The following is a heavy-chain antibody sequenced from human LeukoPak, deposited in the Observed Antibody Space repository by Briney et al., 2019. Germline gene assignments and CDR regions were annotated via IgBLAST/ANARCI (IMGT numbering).Heavy chain of an antibody. D-gene: IGHD6-19*01. V-gene: IGHV3-9*01. CDR2: ISWNSGSI. CDR3: TKDSDGGSSGWYGPDY. CDR1: GFIFDDYA. J-gene: IGHJ4*02. Sequence: PGGSLRLSCAVSGFIFDDYAMHWVRQAPGKGLEWVSVISWNSGSIGYADSVKGRFTISRDNAKNSLYLQMNSLRAEDTALYYCTKDSDGGSSGWYGPDYWGQGTLVTVSS.